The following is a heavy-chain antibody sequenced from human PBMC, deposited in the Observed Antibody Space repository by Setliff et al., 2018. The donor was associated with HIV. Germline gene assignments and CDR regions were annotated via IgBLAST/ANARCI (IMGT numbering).Heavy chain of an antibody. Sequence: SETLSLTCTVSGDSFNNYYCSWIRQLPGKGLEWIAYMSYSGGANYNPSLKSRVTISVDTTKGQFSLRLSSVTAADTAVYYCVTGRDAYKTGYWGQGILVTVSS. CDR2: MSYSGGA. V-gene: IGHV4-59*12. D-gene: IGHD2-15*01. CDR1: GDSFNNYY. CDR3: VTGRDAYKTGY. J-gene: IGHJ4*02.